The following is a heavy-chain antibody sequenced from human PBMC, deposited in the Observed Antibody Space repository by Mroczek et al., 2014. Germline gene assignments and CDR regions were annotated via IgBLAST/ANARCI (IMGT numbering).Heavy chain of an antibody. CDR2: IWYDGSNK. D-gene: IGHD6-13*01. V-gene: IGHV3-33*01. J-gene: IGHJ3*02. CDR1: GFTFSSYG. Sequence: QVQLVQSGGGVVQPGRSLRLSCAASGFTFSSYGMHWVRQAPGKGLEWVAVIWYDGSNKYYADSVKGRFTISRDNSKNTLYLQMNSLRAEDTAVYYCARVLRRGAAAAAGLDAFDIWGQRDKWSPVSS. CDR3: ARVLRRGAAAAAGLDAFDI.